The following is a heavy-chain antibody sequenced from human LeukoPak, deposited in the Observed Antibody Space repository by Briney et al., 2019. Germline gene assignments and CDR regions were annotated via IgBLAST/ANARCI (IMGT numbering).Heavy chain of an antibody. Sequence: GRSLRLSCAASGFTFSSYAMHWVRQAPGKGLEWVAVISYDGSNKYYADSVKGRFTISRDNSKNTLYLQMNSLRAEDTAVYYCAKVACSSTSCYYRGGWYFDLWGRGTLVTVSS. D-gene: IGHD2-2*01. CDR2: ISYDGSNK. V-gene: IGHV3-30*04. J-gene: IGHJ2*01. CDR1: GFTFSSYA. CDR3: AKVACSSTSCYYRGGWYFDL.